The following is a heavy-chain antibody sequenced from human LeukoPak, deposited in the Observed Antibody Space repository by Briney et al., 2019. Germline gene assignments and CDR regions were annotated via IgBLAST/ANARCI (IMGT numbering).Heavy chain of an antibody. J-gene: IGHJ3*02. CDR1: GYTLTELS. Sequence: ASVKVSCKVSGYTLTELSMHWVRQAPGKGLEWMGGFDPEDGETIYAQKFQGRVTMTEDTSTDTAYMELSSLRAEDTAVYYCVKDRSAHWLANDAFDIWGQGTMVTVSS. CDR3: VKDRSAHWLANDAFDI. V-gene: IGHV1-24*01. D-gene: IGHD6-19*01. CDR2: FDPEDGET.